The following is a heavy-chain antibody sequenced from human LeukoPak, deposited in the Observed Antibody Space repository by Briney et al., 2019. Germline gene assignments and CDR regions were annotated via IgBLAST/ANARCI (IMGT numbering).Heavy chain of an antibody. CDR1: GDSVSSDNFY. CDR3: ARADITMVRGVITAYFDY. J-gene: IGHJ4*02. D-gene: IGHD3-10*01. Sequence: PSETLSLTCNVSGDSVSSDNFYWAWIRQPPGKGLEWIGEINHSGSTNYNPSPKSRVTISVDTSKNQFSLKLSSVTAADTAVYYCARADITMVRGVITAYFDYWGQGTLVTVSS. CDR2: INHSGST. V-gene: IGHV4-39*07.